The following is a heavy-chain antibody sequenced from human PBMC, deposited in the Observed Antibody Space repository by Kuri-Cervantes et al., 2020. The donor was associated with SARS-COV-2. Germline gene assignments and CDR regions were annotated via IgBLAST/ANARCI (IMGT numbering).Heavy chain of an antibody. V-gene: IGHV3-30-3*01. CDR1: GFTFSSYA. CDR2: ISYDGSNK. CDR3: AREVVVVENWFDP. Sequence: LSLTCAASGFTFSSYAMHWVRQAPGKGLEWVAVISYDGSNKYYADSVKGRFTISRDNSKNTLYLQMNSLRAEDTAVYYCAREVVVVENWFDPWGQGTLVTVSS. J-gene: IGHJ5*02. D-gene: IGHD3-22*01.